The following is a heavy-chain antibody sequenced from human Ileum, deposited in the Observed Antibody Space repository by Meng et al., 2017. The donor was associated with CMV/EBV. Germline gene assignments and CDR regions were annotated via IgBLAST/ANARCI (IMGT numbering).Heavy chain of an antibody. J-gene: IGHJ1*01. D-gene: IGHD5-18*01. CDR2: ISGSGGGT. CDR1: GFTFSSYA. Sequence: GGSLRLSCAASGFTFSSYAMSWVRQAPGKGLEWVSGISGSGGGTYYADSVKGRFTISKDNSKNTLYLQMHSLRAEDTAVYYCAKGDTVAPDPRYFQHWGQGTLVTVSS. V-gene: IGHV3-23*01. CDR3: AKGDTVAPDPRYFQH.